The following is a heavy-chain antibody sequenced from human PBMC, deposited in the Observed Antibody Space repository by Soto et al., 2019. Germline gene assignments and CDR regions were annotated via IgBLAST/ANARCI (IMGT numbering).Heavy chain of an antibody. CDR2: MNPGSGDT. D-gene: IGHD3-16*01. Sequence: SVKVSCQASGYSFTNNDVSWVRQATGQGLEWMGWMNPGSGDTGYAQKFQGRVTMTRDISIATAYMELSSLRSDDTAIYYCARMETFGSLNWFDPWGRGTLVTVSS. CDR1: GYSFTNND. CDR3: ARMETFGSLNWFDP. V-gene: IGHV1-8*01. J-gene: IGHJ5*02.